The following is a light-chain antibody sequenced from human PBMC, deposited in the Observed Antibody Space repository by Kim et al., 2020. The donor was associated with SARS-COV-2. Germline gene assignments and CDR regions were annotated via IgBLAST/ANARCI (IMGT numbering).Light chain of an antibody. Sequence: SYELTQPPSVSVSPGQTARITCSGDALPKQYAYRYQQKPGQAPVLVIYKDSERPSGIPERFSGSSSGTTVTLTISGVQAEDEADYYCQSADSSGTYRVFG. CDR1: ALPKQY. CDR3: QSADSSGTYRV. V-gene: IGLV3-25*03. CDR2: KDS. J-gene: IGLJ2*01.